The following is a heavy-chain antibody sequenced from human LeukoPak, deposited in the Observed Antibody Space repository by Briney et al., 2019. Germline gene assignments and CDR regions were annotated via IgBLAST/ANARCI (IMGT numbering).Heavy chain of an antibody. D-gene: IGHD3-10*01. Sequence: PGRSLRLSCEASGFTFSNYAMHWVRRAPGKGLEWLALISYDGSTKHYADSVKGRFTISRDNSKNTLSLQINSLRSEDTAVYYCAKDLHYYGPGSSPQYWGQGTLVTVSS. V-gene: IGHV3-30*18. CDR1: GFTFSNYA. J-gene: IGHJ4*02. CDR3: AKDLHYYGPGSSPQY. CDR2: ISYDGSTK.